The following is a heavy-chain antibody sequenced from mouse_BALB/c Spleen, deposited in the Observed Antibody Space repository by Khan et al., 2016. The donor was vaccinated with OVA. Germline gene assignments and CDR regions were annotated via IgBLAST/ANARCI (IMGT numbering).Heavy chain of an antibody. CDR3: LNHGSSSAWFTY. Sequence: VQLQQSGAELAKPGASVKMSCKASGYTFTSYWMHWVKQRPGQGLEWIGYIDPSTDYTEYNQKFRDKATLTVDKSSTTVYMQLTSLTDEDSAVXSCLNHGSSSAWFTYWGPGTLVTVSA. J-gene: IGHJ3*01. CDR2: IDPSTDYT. CDR1: GYTFTSYW. D-gene: IGHD1-1*01. V-gene: IGHV1-7*01.